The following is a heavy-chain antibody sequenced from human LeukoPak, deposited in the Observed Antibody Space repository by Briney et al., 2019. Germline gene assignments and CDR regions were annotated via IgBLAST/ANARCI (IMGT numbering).Heavy chain of an antibody. CDR2: IYPGDSDT. CDR3: ARLPPRNYDSWSGYYYYYMDV. V-gene: IGHV5-51*01. Sequence: GESLKISCKGSGYSFTSYWIGWVRQMPGKGLEWMGIIYPGDSDTRYSPSFQGQVTISADKSISTAYLQWSSLKASDTAMYYCARLPPRNYDSWSGYYYYYMDVWGKGTTVTVSS. CDR1: GYSFTSYW. D-gene: IGHD3-3*01. J-gene: IGHJ6*03.